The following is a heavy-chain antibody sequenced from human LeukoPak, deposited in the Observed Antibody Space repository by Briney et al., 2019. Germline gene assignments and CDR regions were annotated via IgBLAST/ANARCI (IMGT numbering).Heavy chain of an antibody. Sequence: GGSLRLSCAASGFTFSDYYMSWIRQAPGKGLERVSYISGSGSTICYADSVKGRFTISRDNAKNSLYLQMNSLRAEDTAVYYCARVDDYGYYFDYWGQGTLVTVSS. CDR3: ARVDDYGYYFDY. J-gene: IGHJ4*02. CDR1: GFTFSDYY. CDR2: ISGSGSTI. V-gene: IGHV3-11*01. D-gene: IGHD4-17*01.